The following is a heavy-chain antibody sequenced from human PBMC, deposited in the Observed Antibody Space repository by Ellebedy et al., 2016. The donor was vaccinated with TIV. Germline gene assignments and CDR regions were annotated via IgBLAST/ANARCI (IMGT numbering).Heavy chain of an antibody. V-gene: IGHV3-74*01. CDR2: ISSEGSTT. Sequence: PGGSLRLSCAASGFTFSSYAMHRVRQVPGEDLVWVSRISSEGSTTKYADSVKGRFTISRDNAKNTLYLQMNNLRAEDTAVYYCAAVQYWEAVFDMWGQGTMVTVSS. CDR1: GFTFSSYA. CDR3: AAVQYWEAVFDM. D-gene: IGHD2-8*02. J-gene: IGHJ3*02.